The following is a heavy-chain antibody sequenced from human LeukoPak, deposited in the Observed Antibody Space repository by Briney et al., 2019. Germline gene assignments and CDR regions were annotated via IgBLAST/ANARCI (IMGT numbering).Heavy chain of an antibody. CDR1: GFTFSNYA. CDR2: IYSGGST. J-gene: IGHJ1*01. CDR3: ARGWAVSTDGYFQH. Sequence: GGSLRLSCAASGFTFSNYALSWVRQAPGKGLEWVSVIYSGGSTYYADSVKGRFTISRDNSKNTLYLQMNSLRAEDTAVYYCARGWAVSTDGYFQHWGQGTLVTVSS. V-gene: IGHV3-53*01. D-gene: IGHD5/OR15-5a*01.